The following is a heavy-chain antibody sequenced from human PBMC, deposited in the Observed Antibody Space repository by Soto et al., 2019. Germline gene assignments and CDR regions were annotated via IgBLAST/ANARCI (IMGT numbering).Heavy chain of an antibody. CDR1: GGTFSSYA. Sequence: QVQLVQSGAEVKKPGSSVKVSCKASGGTFSSYAISWVRQAPGQGLEWMGGIIPIFGTANYAQKFQGRATITADKSTRTAYMELSSLRSEDTAVYYCARDAGDILTGYYTDWGQGTLVTVSS. J-gene: IGHJ4*02. CDR3: ARDAGDILTGYYTD. CDR2: IIPIFGTA. V-gene: IGHV1-69*06. D-gene: IGHD3-9*01.